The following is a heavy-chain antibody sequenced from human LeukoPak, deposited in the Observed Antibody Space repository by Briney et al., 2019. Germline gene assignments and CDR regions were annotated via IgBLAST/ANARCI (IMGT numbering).Heavy chain of an antibody. J-gene: IGHJ4*02. CDR3: ARIGTNWNFDY. CDR1: GFTFSDHY. V-gene: IGHV3-72*01. CDR2: IRNKANSYTT. Sequence: GGSLRLSCAASGFTFSDHYMDWVRQAPGKGLEWVGRIRNKANSYTTEYAAPVKGRFTLSRDDSKNSLYLQMNSLKTEDTAVYYCARIGTNWNFDYWGQGTLVTVSS. D-gene: IGHD1-20*01.